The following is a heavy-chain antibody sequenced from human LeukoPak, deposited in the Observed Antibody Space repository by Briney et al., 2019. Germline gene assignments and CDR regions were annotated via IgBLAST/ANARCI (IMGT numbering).Heavy chain of an antibody. CDR3: VKDSSFWTFDY. D-gene: IGHD6-6*01. CDR1: GFTFSDHY. J-gene: IGHJ4*02. CDR2: AKNKADSYTI. Sequence: GGSLRISCAASGFTFSDHYMDWVRQAPGKGLEWVGRAKNKADSYTIEYAASVRGRFAISRDDSKNSLYLQMNSLKTEDTAVYYCVKDSSFWTFDYWGQGTLVTVSS. V-gene: IGHV3-72*01.